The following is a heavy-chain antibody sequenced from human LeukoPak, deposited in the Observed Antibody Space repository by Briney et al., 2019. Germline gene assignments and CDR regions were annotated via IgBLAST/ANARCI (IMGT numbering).Heavy chain of an antibody. V-gene: IGHV4-38-2*01. CDR1: GYSISSGYY. J-gene: IGHJ4*02. Sequence: NPSETLSLTCAVSGYSISSGYYWGWIRQPPGKGLEWIGSIYHSGSTYYNPSLKSRVTRSVDTSKNQFSLKLSSVTAADTAVYYCARHESPGGATIHWGQGTLVTVSS. D-gene: IGHD1-26*01. CDR3: ARHESPGGATIH. CDR2: IYHSGST.